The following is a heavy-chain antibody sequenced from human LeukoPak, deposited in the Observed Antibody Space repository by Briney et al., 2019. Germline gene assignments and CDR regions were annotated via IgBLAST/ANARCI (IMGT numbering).Heavy chain of an antibody. CDR1: GFTFSSYS. CDR2: ISSSSSYI. Sequence: LGGSLRLSCAASGFTFSSYSMNWVRQAPGKGLEWVSSISSSSSYIYYADSVKGRLTISRDNAKNSLYLQMNSLKAEDTAVYYCARAATALLDAFDIWGQGTMVTVSS. V-gene: IGHV3-21*01. D-gene: IGHD3-10*01. CDR3: ARAATALLDAFDI. J-gene: IGHJ3*02.